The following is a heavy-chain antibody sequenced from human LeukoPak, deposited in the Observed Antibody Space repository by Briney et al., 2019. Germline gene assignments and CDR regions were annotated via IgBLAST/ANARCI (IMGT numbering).Heavy chain of an antibody. V-gene: IGHV3-11*01. D-gene: IGHD4-17*01. Sequence: GGSLRLSCAASGFTFSDYYMNWIRQAPGKGLEWVSYISGSGSSTINYADSVKGRFTISRDNAKNSLYLQMNSLRAEDTAVYYCAREREPVTTEFDYWGQGTLVTVSS. CDR1: GFTFSDYY. J-gene: IGHJ4*02. CDR2: ISGSGSSTI. CDR3: AREREPVTTEFDY.